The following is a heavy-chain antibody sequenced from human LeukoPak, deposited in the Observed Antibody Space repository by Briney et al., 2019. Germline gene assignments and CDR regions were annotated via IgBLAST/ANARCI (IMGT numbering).Heavy chain of an antibody. D-gene: IGHD2-15*01. CDR3: ARDLPYSYCSGGSCYSWLGY. J-gene: IGHJ4*02. Sequence: SETLSLTCTVSGGSISNYYWSWIRQSPGKGLEWIGYVYYSGRTNYSPSLKSRVTMSVDTSKNQFSLKLSSVTAADTAVYYCARDLPYSYCSGGSCYSWLGYWGQGTLVTVSS. V-gene: IGHV4-59*12. CDR2: VYYSGRT. CDR1: GGSISNYY.